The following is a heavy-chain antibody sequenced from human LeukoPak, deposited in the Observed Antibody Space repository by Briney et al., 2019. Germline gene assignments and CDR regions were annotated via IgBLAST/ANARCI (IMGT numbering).Heavy chain of an antibody. CDR3: ARVFSSGWYGGFDY. CDR1: GYTFTSYA. D-gene: IGHD6-19*01. J-gene: IGHJ4*02. V-gene: IGHV1-3*01. CDR2: INAGNGNT. Sequence: ASVNVSCKASGYTFTSYAMHWVRQAPGQRLEWMGWINAGNGNTKYSQKFQGRVTITRDTSASTAYMELSSLRSEDTAVYYCARVFSSGWYGGFDYWGQGTLVTVSS.